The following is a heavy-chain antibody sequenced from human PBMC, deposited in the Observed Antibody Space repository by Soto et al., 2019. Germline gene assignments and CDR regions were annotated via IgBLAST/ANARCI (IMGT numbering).Heavy chain of an antibody. J-gene: IGHJ5*02. Sequence: TLSLTXTVSGGSISSGGYYWSWIRQHPGKGLEWIGYIYYSGSTYYNPSLKSRVTISVDTSKNQFSLKLSSVTAADTAVYYCARATPFFITGKVYNWFDPWGQGTLVTVSS. CDR1: GGSISSGGYY. V-gene: IGHV4-31*03. D-gene: IGHD1-20*01. CDR3: ARATPFFITGKVYNWFDP. CDR2: IYYSGST.